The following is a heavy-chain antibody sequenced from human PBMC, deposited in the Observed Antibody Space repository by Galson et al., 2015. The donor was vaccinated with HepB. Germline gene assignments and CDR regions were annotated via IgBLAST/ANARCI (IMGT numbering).Heavy chain of an antibody. V-gene: IGHV3-23*01. CDR3: AKDRWIRPSTFDY. CDR1: GFTFSTYA. CDR2: ISGSGGST. Sequence: SLRLSCAASGFTFSTYAMSWVRQAPGKGLEWVSAISGSGGSTYYADSVKGRFTISRDNSKTTLSLQMNSLRAEDTAVYYCAKDRWIRPSTFDYWGQGILVTVSS. D-gene: IGHD5-18*01. J-gene: IGHJ4*02.